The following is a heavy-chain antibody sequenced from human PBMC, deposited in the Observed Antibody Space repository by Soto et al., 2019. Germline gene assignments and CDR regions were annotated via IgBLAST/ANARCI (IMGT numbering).Heavy chain of an antibody. Sequence: SVKVSCKASGGTFSSYAISWVRQAPGQGLEWMGGIIPIFGTANYAQKFQGRVTITADKSTSTAYMELSSLRSEDTAVYYCARHGAPAGITIFGPRLANYYYYGMDVWGQGTTVTVSS. CDR2: IIPIFGTA. D-gene: IGHD3-3*01. CDR1: GGTFSSYA. CDR3: ARHGAPAGITIFGPRLANYYYYGMDV. J-gene: IGHJ6*02. V-gene: IGHV1-69*06.